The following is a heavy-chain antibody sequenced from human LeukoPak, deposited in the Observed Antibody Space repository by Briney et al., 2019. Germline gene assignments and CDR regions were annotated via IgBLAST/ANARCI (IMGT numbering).Heavy chain of an antibody. CDR2: INHSGTT. V-gene: IGHV4-59*01. J-gene: IGHJ5*02. D-gene: IGHD3-3*01. Sequence: PSETLSLTCSVSGGSISSTYWNWIRQSPGKGLEWIGDINHSGTTNYNPSLKSRVTISVDTSKNQFSLKMTSVTAADTAVYYCARGYYDFWSGYYTPNWFDPWGQGTLVTVSS. CDR1: GGSISSTY. CDR3: ARGYYDFWSGYYTPNWFDP.